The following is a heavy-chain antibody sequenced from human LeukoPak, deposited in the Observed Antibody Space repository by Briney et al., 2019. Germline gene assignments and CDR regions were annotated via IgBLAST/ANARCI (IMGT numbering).Heavy chain of an antibody. D-gene: IGHD4-17*01. V-gene: IGHV4-34*01. CDR2: INHSGST. J-gene: IGHJ6*03. CDR3: AREDGDYWVLVYYYYYMDV. Sequence: SETLSLTCAVYGGSFSGYYWSWIRQPPGKGLEWIGEINHSGSTKYNPSLKSRVTISLDTPANQFSLKLSSVTAADTAVYYCAREDGDYWVLVYYYYYMDVWGKGTTVTVSS. CDR1: GGSFSGYY.